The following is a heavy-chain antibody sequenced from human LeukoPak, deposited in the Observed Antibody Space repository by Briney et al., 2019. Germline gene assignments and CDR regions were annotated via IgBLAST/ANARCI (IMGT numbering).Heavy chain of an antibody. D-gene: IGHD6-6*01. J-gene: IGHJ4*02. CDR1: GFTFSSYG. CDR2: ISYDGSNK. V-gene: IGHV3-30*18. CDR3: AKDFFFASSSSFSMGFDY. Sequence: PGGSLRLSCAASGFTFSSYGMHWVRQAPGKGLEWVAVISYDGSNKYYADSVKGRFTISRDNSKNTLYLQMNSLRAEDTAVYYCAKDFFFASSSSFSMGFDYWGQGTLVTVSS.